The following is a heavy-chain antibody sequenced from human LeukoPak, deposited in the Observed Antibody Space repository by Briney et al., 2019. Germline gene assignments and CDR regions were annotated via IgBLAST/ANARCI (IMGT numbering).Heavy chain of an antibody. V-gene: IGHV3-7*01. CDR3: ARDSGYDYDY. CDR2: IKQDGSDK. Sequence: GGSLRLSCAASGFTFSSYGMSWVRQAPGKGLEWVANIKQDGSDKYYVDSVKGRFTISRDNAKDSLYLQMNSLRAEDTAVYYCARDSGYDYDYWGQGTLVTVSS. D-gene: IGHD5-12*01. J-gene: IGHJ4*02. CDR1: GFTFSSYG.